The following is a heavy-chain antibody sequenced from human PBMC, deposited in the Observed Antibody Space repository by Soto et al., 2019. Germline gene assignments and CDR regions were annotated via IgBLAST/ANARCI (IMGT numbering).Heavy chain of an antibody. D-gene: IGHD2-2*01. CDR2: IKHDGSEK. CDR3: ARRACSVARCYSFEH. CDR1: GISFSSYW. Sequence: GGSLRLSCAAAGISFSSYWMSWVRPTPGKGLEWVANIKHDGSEKFYVDSVKGRFTISRDNAESSLHLQMNSLRDEHTAVYYCARRACSVARCYSFEHWGPGTLVAVSS. J-gene: IGHJ4*02. V-gene: IGHV3-7*03.